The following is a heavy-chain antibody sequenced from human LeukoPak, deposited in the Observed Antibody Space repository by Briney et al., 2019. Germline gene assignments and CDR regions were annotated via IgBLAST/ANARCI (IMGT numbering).Heavy chain of an antibody. CDR2: VFPGGTT. Sequence: SETLSLTCTVSGGPISHYYWSWVRQPPGKGLEWIGYVFPGGTTNFKPSLRSRVTMSVDTSKKQFFLKLSAVTAADTAVYYCARPGSDVLTGYVLDYWGQGALVTVSS. V-gene: IGHV4-4*09. CDR1: GGPISHYY. CDR3: ARPGSDVLTGYVLDY. D-gene: IGHD3-9*01. J-gene: IGHJ4*02.